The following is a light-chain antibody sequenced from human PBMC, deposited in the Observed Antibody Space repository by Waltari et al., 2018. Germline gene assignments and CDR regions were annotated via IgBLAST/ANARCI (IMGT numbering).Light chain of an antibody. V-gene: IGKV3-20*01. CDR2: GAS. CDR3: QKYDRLPAT. J-gene: IGKJ1*01. CDR1: QSVSRF. Sequence: EIVLTQSPGTLSLSPGERATLSCRASQSVSRFLAWYQQKPGQAPRLLISGASNRATGIPDRFSGSGSGTDFSLTISRLEPEDFAVYYCQKYDRLPATFGQGTKVEIK.